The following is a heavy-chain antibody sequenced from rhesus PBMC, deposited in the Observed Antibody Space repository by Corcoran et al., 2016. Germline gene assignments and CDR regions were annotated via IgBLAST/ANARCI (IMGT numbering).Heavy chain of an antibody. Sequence: QAKLQQWGEGLVKPSETLSLTCAVYGGPISGYSWSWIRQPPGKGLGWIGNIDGNRASTNYTPSLKNRVTISKDTSKNQFSLKLSSVTAADTAVYYCARAGYSGIWTQFDYWYFDIWGPGTPITISS. CDR1: GGPISGYS. V-gene: IGHV4-73*01. D-gene: IGHD6-25*01. CDR2: IDGNRAST. J-gene: IGHJ2*01. CDR3: ARAGYSGIWTQFDYWYFDI.